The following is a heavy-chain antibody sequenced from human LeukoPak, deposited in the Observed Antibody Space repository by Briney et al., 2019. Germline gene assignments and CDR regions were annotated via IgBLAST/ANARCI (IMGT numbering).Heavy chain of an antibody. V-gene: IGHV4-30-4*01. D-gene: IGHD3-10*01. J-gene: IGHJ5*02. CDR3: ARGKVRGVFDP. CDR2: IYYSGST. Sequence: PSQTLSLTCTVSGGSISSGEYYWSWIRQPPGKGLEWIGYIYYSGSTYYNPSLKSRVTISVDTSKNQFSLKLSSVTAADTAVYYCARGKVRGVFDPWGQGTLVTVSS. CDR1: GGSISSGEYY.